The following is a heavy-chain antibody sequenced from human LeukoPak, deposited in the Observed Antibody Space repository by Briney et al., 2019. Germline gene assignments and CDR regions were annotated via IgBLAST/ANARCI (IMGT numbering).Heavy chain of an antibody. J-gene: IGHJ6*02. V-gene: IGHV4-59*01. CDR2: IYYSGST. CDR1: GGSISSYY. Sequence: SETLSLTCTVSGGSISSYYWSWIRQPPGKGLEWIGYIYYSGSTNYNPSLKSRVTISVDTSKNQFSLKLSSVTAADTAVYYCARESIAAAGTYYYYYGMDVWGQGTTVTVSS. D-gene: IGHD6-13*01. CDR3: ARESIAAAGTYYYYYGMDV.